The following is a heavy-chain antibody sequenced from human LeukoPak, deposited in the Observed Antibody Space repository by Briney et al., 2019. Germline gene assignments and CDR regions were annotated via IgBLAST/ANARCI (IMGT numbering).Heavy chain of an antibody. CDR2: ISSSSSYI. CDR1: GFTFSSYS. V-gene: IGHV3-21*01. Sequence: GGSLRLSCAASGFTFSSYSMNWVRQAPGKGLEWVSSISSSSSYIYYADSVKGRFTISRDNAENSLYLQMNSLRAEDTAVYYCARGAVDALDYWGQGTLVTVSS. J-gene: IGHJ4*02. D-gene: IGHD6-19*01. CDR3: ARGAVDALDY.